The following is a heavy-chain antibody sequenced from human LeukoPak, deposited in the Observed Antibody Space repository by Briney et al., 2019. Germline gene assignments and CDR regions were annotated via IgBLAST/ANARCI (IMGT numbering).Heavy chain of an antibody. Sequence: PETLSLTCNVSGDYITTTNYYWAWIRQPPGKGLEWIASIFYSGTTYYNPSLKSRVTISMDTSRKQISLRLSSVSATDTAIYYCARRSRLYKHETTGYHDAWGQGTRVTVSS. V-gene: IGHV4-39*01. J-gene: IGHJ5*02. D-gene: IGHD3-9*01. CDR3: ARRSRLYKHETTGYHDA. CDR2: IFYSGTT. CDR1: GDYITTTNYY.